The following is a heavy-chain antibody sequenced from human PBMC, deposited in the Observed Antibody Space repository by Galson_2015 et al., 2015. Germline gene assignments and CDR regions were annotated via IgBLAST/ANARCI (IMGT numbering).Heavy chain of an antibody. D-gene: IGHD2-2*02. CDR3: ARATQDIVVVPAATPYYYYYMDV. CDR2: ISAYNGNT. V-gene: IGHV1-18*01. CDR1: GYTFTSYG. J-gene: IGHJ6*03. Sequence: SVKVSCKASGYTFTSYGISWVRQAPGQGLEWMGWISAYNGNTNYAQKLQGRVTMTTDTSTSTAYMELRSLRSDDTAVYYCARATQDIVVVPAATPYYYYYMDVWGRGTTVTVSS.